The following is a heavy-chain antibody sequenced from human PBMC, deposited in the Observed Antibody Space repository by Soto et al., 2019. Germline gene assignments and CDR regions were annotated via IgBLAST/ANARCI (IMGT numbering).Heavy chain of an antibody. D-gene: IGHD3-10*01. J-gene: IGHJ3*02. CDR3: AREGYYYGSGSLASDAFDI. Sequence: QVQLQESGPGLVKPSETLSLTCTVSGGSISSYYWSWIRQPPGKGLEWIGYIYYSGSTNYNPSLKSRITISVDTSKNNFSMKLSSVTAADTAVYYCAREGYYYGSGSLASDAFDIWGQGTMVTVSS. CDR1: GGSISSYY. CDR2: IYYSGST. V-gene: IGHV4-59*01.